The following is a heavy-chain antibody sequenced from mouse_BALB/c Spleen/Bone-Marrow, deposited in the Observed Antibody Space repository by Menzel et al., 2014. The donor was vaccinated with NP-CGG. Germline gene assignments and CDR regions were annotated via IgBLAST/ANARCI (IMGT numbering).Heavy chain of an antibody. Sequence: EVQVVESGGGLVQPGGSRKLSCAASGFTFSSFGMHWVRQAPEKGLEWVAYISSGSSTIYYADTVKGRFTISRDNPKNTLFLQMTSLRSEDTATYYCARYYRYDYAMDYWGQGTSVTVSS. D-gene: IGHD2-14*01. J-gene: IGHJ4*01. V-gene: IGHV5-17*02. CDR3: ARYYRYDYAMDY. CDR2: ISSGSSTI. CDR1: GFTFSSFG.